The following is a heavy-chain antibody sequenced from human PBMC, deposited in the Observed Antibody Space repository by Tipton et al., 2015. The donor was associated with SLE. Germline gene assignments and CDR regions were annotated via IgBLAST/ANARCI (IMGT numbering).Heavy chain of an antibody. CDR2: IYYSGNT. V-gene: IGHV4-39*07. D-gene: IGHD2-2*01. Sequence: TLSLTCPVSGGSIISSDFYWAWIRQPPGKGLEWIGSIYYSGNTHYNPSLKSRVTVSVDAPKSHFSLNLRPVTAADTAVYYCAGQDTVVGPVYHYYYMDVWGKGTTGTVS. CDR3: AGQDTVVGPVYHYYYMDV. CDR1: GGSIISSDFY. J-gene: IGHJ6*03.